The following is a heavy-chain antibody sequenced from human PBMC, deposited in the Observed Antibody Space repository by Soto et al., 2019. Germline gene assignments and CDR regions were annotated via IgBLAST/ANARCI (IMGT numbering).Heavy chain of an antibody. CDR3: ARDRAPFIVVVPAAKGWFDP. J-gene: IGHJ5*02. CDR2: ISAYNGNT. D-gene: IGHD2-2*01. Sequence: GGSVKVSCKASGYTFTSYGISWVRQAPGQGLEWMGWISAYNGNTNYAQKLQGRVTMTTDTSTSTAYMELRSLRSDDTAVYYCARDRAPFIVVVPAAKGWFDPWGQGTLVTVSS. V-gene: IGHV1-18*01. CDR1: GYTFTSYG.